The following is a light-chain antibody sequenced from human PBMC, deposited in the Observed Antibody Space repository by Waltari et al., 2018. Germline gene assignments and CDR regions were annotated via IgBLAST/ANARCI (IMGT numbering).Light chain of an antibody. V-gene: IGKV1-5*03. Sequence: DIQMTQSPSTLSASVGDRVTITCRASQSISTWVAWYRQKPGKAPKLLIYKASSLESGVPSRFSGSGSGTEFTLTISSLQPDDFAIYYCQQYNSYWTFGQGTKVEIK. CDR3: QQYNSYWT. CDR1: QSISTW. J-gene: IGKJ1*01. CDR2: KAS.